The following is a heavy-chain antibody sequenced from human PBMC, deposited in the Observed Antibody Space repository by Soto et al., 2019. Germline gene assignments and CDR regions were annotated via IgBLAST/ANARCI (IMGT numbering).Heavy chain of an antibody. CDR2: IYHSGST. D-gene: IGHD5-18*01. J-gene: IGHJ5*02. CDR1: GGSISSGGYS. Sequence: PSETLSLTCAVSGGSISSGGYSWSWIRQPPGKGLEWIGYIYHSGSTYYNPSLKSRVTISVDRSKNQFSLKLSSVTAADTAVYYCARDRGYSYGYFDPWGQGTLVTVLL. CDR3: ARDRGYSYGYFDP. V-gene: IGHV4-30-2*01.